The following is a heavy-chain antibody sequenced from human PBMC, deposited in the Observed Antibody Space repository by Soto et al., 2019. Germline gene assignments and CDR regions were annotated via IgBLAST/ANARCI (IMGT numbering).Heavy chain of an antibody. CDR3: VNLGVYTSRDNYDYGMDV. V-gene: IGHV3-30*18. CDR1: GFTFSSYG. J-gene: IGHJ6*02. CDR2: ISYDGSNK. Sequence: GGSLRLSCAASGFTFSSYGMHWVRQAPGKSLEWVAVISYDGSNKKYADSVKGRFTISIDYSKNTLYLQMNRLCGEDTAVYYCVNLGVYTSRDNYDYGMDVWGQGTTVTVSS. D-gene: IGHD2-21*02.